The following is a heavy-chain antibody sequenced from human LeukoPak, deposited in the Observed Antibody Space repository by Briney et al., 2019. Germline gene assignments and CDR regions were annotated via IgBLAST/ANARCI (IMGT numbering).Heavy chain of an antibody. CDR3: ARGKAVDAFDI. CDR1: GFTFSSYW. J-gene: IGHJ3*02. Sequence: GGSLRLSCAASGFTFSSYWMSWVRQAPGKGLEWVANIKQDGSEKYYVDSVKGRFTISRDNAKNLLYLQMNSLRAEDTAVYYCARGKAVDAFDIWGQGTMVTVSS. V-gene: IGHV3-7*01. CDR2: IKQDGSEK.